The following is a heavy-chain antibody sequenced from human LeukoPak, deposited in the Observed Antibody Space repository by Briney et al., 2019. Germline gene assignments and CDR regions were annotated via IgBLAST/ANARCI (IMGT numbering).Heavy chain of an antibody. V-gene: IGHV2-5*02. J-gene: IGHJ4*02. CDR1: GFSLSTSGVG. D-gene: IGHD2/OR15-2a*01. CDR2: IYWDDDK. Sequence: SSPKLVKPTQTLTLAWTFSGFSLSTSGVGVSWNRQPPGKPLEGLALIYWDDDKRYSPSLKSRLTITKDTSKNQVVLTMTNMDPVDTATYYCAHRRALGFYGYWGQGTLVTVSS. CDR3: AHRRALGFYGY.